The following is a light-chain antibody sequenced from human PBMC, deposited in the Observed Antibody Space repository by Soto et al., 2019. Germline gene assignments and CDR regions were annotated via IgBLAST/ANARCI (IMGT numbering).Light chain of an antibody. CDR2: EVT. J-gene: IGLJ3*02. Sequence: QSVLTQPASVSGSPGQSITISCTGTSSDVGGYNYVSWYQQHPGKAPKHMIYEVTNRPSGVSDRFSGSKSGNTASLTISGRQAEDEADYYCGSYTPSSTWVFGGGTKLTVL. V-gene: IGLV2-14*01. CDR1: SSDVGGYNY. CDR3: GSYTPSSTWV.